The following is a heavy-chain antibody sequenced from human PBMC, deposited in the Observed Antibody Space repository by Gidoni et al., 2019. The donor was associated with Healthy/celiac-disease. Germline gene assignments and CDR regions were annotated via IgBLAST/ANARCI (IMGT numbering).Heavy chain of an antibody. D-gene: IGHD3-10*01. Sequence: EVQLVESGGGLVKPGGSLRLSCAASGFTFSSYSMNWVRQAPGKGLEWGSSISSSSSYIYYADEVKGRFTISRDNAKNSLYLQMNSLRAEDTAVYYCARAPMAGSGSWGFDYWGQGTLVTVSS. CDR3: ARAPMAGSGSWGFDY. CDR2: ISSSSSYI. CDR1: GFTFSSYS. J-gene: IGHJ4*02. V-gene: IGHV3-21*01.